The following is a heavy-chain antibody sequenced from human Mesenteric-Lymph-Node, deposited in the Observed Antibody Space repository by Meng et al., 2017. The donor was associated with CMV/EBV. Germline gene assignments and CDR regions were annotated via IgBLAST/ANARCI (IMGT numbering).Heavy chain of an antibody. V-gene: IGHV1-18*01. D-gene: IGHD6-13*01. CDR1: GYTFTSQG. CDR2: INTYNDNT. Sequence: ASVTVSCKASGYTFTSQGITWVRQAPGQGLEWLGWINTYNDNTDYAQKLQGRVTITTDTSSTTAYLELRSLTFEETAVYYCARGSDSSSWYFDYWGQGTLVTVSS. CDR3: ARGSDSSSWYFDY. J-gene: IGHJ4*02.